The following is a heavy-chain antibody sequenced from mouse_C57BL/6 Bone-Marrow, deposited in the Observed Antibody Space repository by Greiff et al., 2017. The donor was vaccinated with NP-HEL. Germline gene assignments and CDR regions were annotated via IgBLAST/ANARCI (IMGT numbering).Heavy chain of an antibody. V-gene: IGHV1-74*01. Sequence: QVQLQQPGPDLVKPGASVKVSCKASGYTFTSYWMHWVKQRPGQGLEWIGRIHPSDGDTNYNQKFKGKATLTVDKSSSKAYMQLSSLTSEDSAVYYCAVSSYDYPWFAYWGQGTRVTVSA. CDR3: AVSSYDYPWFAY. J-gene: IGHJ3*01. CDR1: GYTFTSYW. CDR2: IHPSDGDT. D-gene: IGHD2-4*01.